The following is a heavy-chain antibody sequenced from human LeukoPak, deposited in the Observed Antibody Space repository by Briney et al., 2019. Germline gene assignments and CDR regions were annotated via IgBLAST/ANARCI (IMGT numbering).Heavy chain of an antibody. CDR1: GFTLSTNS. CDR3: ARDGDQQGEYFQH. J-gene: IGHJ1*01. Sequence: GGSLRLSCAASGFTLSTNSMNGVRQAPGKGVEWLAVISYDGSNKYYADSVKGRFTISRDSSKNTVYLQMNSLRPEDTAVYSCARDGDQQGEYFQHWGQGTLVTVSS. V-gene: IGHV3-30-3*01. CDR2: ISYDGSNK. D-gene: IGHD6-13*01.